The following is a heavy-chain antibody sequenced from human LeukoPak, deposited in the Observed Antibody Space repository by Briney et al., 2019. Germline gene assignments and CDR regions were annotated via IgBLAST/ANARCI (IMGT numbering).Heavy chain of an antibody. J-gene: IGHJ4*02. CDR1: GFTFDDYA. CDR2: ISWNSGSI. Sequence: PGGSLRLSCAASGFTFDDYAMHWVRQAPGKGLEWVSGISWNSGSIGYADSVKGRFTISRDNAKNSLYLQMNSLRAEDTALYYCAKDRMERIVGATIFDYWGQGTLVTVSS. CDR3: AKDRMERIVGATIFDY. V-gene: IGHV3-9*01. D-gene: IGHD1-26*01.